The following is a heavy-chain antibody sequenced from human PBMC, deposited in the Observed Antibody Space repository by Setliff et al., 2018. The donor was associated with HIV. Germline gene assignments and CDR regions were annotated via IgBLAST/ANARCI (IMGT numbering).Heavy chain of an antibody. V-gene: IGHV4-39*01. J-gene: IGHJ6*03. CDR3: ARGGGTSSPIDYHYYIDV. D-gene: IGHD6-6*01. CDR2: IYYTGSP. CDR1: GGSISSDY. Sequence: SETLSLTCTVSGGSISSDYWGWVRQPPGKGLEWIGGIYYTGSPFYNPSLKSRVTISVDTSNNQFSLKLSSVTAADTAVYYCARGGGTSSPIDYHYYIDVWGKGTTVTVSS.